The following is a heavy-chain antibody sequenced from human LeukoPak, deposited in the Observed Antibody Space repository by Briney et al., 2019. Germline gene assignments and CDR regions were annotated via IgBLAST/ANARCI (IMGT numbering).Heavy chain of an antibody. V-gene: IGHV1-69*04. CDR3: ARSWGYGYNEEGGYYFDY. CDR1: GGTFSSYA. CDR2: IIPILGIA. D-gene: IGHD5-24*01. J-gene: IGHJ4*02. Sequence: ASVKVSCKASGGTFSSYAISWVRQAPGQGLEWMGRIIPILGIANYAQKFQGRVTITADKSTSTAYMELSSLRSEDTAVYYCARSWGYGYNEEGGYYFDYWGQGTLVTVSS.